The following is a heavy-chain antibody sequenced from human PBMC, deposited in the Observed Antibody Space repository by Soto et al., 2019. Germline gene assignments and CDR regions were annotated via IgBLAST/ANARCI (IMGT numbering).Heavy chain of an antibody. CDR3: SRGRFTFSNDPADY. D-gene: IGHD3-10*01. CDR1: GFTFSSYW. V-gene: IGHV3-7*03. CDR2: IKQDGSEK. Sequence: HPGGSLRLSCAASGFTFSSYWMSWVRQAPGKGLEWVANIKQDGSEKYYVDSVKGRFTISRDNAKNPLYLQMNSLRAEDTAVYNCSRGRFTFSNDPADYWGQGTLVTVSS. J-gene: IGHJ4*02.